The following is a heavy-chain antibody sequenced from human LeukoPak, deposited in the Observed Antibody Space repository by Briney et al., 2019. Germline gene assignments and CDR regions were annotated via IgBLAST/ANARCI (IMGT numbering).Heavy chain of an antibody. CDR1: GGSISSYY. CDR3: ARGLGGSYALGAFDI. CDR2: IYYSGST. V-gene: IGHV4-59*01. Sequence: SETLSLTCTVSGGSISSYYWSWIRQPPGKGLEWIGYIYYSGSTNYNPSLKSRVTISVDTSKNQFSLKLSSVTAADTAVYYCARGLGGSYALGAFDIWGQGTMVTVSS. J-gene: IGHJ3*02. D-gene: IGHD1-26*01.